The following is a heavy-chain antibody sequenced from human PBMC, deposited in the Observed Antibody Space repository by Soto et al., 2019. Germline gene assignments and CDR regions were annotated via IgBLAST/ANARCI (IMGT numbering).Heavy chain of an antibody. J-gene: IGHJ4*02. D-gene: IGHD3-10*01. Sequence: QVQLVQSGAEVKKPGASVKVSCKASGYTFTSYGISWVRQAPGQGPEWMGGISADNGNTNYAQKLQGRVTMTTDTSTSTAYLGLRSLRSDDTAVYYCVAYGAGSYVPSFDYWGQGTLVTVSS. CDR3: VAYGAGSYVPSFDY. CDR2: ISADNGNT. V-gene: IGHV1-18*01. CDR1: GYTFTSYG.